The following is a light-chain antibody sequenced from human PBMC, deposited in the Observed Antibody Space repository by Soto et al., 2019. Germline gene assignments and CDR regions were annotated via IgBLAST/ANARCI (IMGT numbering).Light chain of an antibody. CDR3: QQYNSDPWT. Sequence: DIQMTQSPSTLSASVGDRVTITCRASQSISSWLAWYQQKPGKAPKLLIYKASNLESGVPSRFSGSGSGTEFTLTISNLQPDDYATYYCQQYNSDPWTFGRGSKVEI. V-gene: IGKV1-5*03. CDR2: KAS. J-gene: IGKJ1*01. CDR1: QSISSW.